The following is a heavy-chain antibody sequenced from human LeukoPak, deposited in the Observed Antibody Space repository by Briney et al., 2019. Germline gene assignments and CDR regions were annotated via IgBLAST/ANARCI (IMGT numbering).Heavy chain of an antibody. CDR3: ARDILTGYYDY. CDR1: GGSFSGYY. V-gene: IGHV4-34*01. Sequence: SETLSLTCAVYGGSFSGYYWSWIRQPPGKGLEWIGEINHSGSTNYNPSLKSRVTISVDTSKNQFSLKLSSATAADTAVYYCARDILTGYYDYWGQGTLVTVSS. CDR2: INHSGST. J-gene: IGHJ4*02. D-gene: IGHD3-9*01.